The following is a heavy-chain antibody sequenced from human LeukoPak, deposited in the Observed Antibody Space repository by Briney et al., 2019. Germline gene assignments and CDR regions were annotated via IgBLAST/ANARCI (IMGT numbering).Heavy chain of an antibody. V-gene: IGHV3-30*19. CDR2: IRYDASHE. J-gene: IGHJ4*02. CDR3: ARDIALKVYATRGVDY. Sequence: PGRSLRLSCAASGFTFSSYGMQWVRQAPDKGLEWVAFIRYDASHEYYADSVKGRFTISRDNSKSTLYLQMGSLRAEDTAVYYCARDIALKVYATRGVDYWGQGTLVTVSS. D-gene: IGHD2-8*01. CDR1: GFTFSSYG.